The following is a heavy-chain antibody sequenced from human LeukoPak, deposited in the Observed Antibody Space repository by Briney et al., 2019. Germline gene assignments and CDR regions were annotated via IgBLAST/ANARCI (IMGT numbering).Heavy chain of an antibody. D-gene: IGHD6-13*01. Sequence: PSETLSLTCTVSGGSVSSGNYYWSWIRQPPGKGLEWIGEINHSGSTNYNPSLKSRVTISVDTSKNQFSLKLSSVTAADTAVYYCARGKYSSSWYPYYYYGMDVWGQGTTVTVSS. CDR3: ARGKYSSSWYPYYYYGMDV. J-gene: IGHJ6*02. CDR1: GGSVSSGNYY. CDR2: INHSGST. V-gene: IGHV4-39*07.